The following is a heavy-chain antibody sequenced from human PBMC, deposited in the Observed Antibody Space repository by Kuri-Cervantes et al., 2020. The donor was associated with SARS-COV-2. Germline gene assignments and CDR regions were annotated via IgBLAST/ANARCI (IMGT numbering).Heavy chain of an antibody. CDR2: ISGSGGST. Sequence: GESLKISCAASGFTFSSYAMSWVRQAPGKGLEWVSAISGSGGSTYYADSVKGRFTISRDNPKNSLYLQMNSLRAEDTAVYYCARDDGGGDYRTLDYWGQGTLVTVSS. D-gene: IGHD4-11*01. V-gene: IGHV3-23*01. CDR3: ARDDGGGDYRTLDY. CDR1: GFTFSSYA. J-gene: IGHJ4*02.